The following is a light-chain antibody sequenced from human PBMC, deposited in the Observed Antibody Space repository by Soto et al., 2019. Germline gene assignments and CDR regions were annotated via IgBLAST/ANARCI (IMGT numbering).Light chain of an antibody. CDR1: QTVLYW. J-gene: IGKJ2*01. V-gene: IGKV1-5*01. CDR3: QQYSAFPYT. CDR2: DAS. Sequence: DIQMTQSPSTLSASVGDRVTITCRASQTVLYWLAWYQHNPGRAPRLLIYDASSLQSGVPSRFTGSGSGTEFSITITSLQADDFATYYCQQYSAFPYTFGQGTKLEI.